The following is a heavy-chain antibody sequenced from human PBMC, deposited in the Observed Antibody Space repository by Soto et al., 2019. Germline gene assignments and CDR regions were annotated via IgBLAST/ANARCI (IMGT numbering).Heavy chain of an antibody. Sequence: QVQLQQWGAGLLKPSETLSLTCAVYGGSFSGYYWTWIRQPPGTGREWIGEINHSGSTNYNPSRKSRVTISVDTYKCQFSLKLTSVTAADTAVYYGARDKITGLFDYWGQGTLVTVSS. CDR3: ARDKITGLFDY. D-gene: IGHD2-8*02. V-gene: IGHV4-34*01. J-gene: IGHJ4*02. CDR1: GGSFSGYY. CDR2: INHSGST.